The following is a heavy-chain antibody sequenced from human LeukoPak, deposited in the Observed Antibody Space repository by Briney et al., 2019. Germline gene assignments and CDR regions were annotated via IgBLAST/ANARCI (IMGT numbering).Heavy chain of an antibody. J-gene: IGHJ6*02. Sequence: TGGSLRLSCAASGFTFSNYAMHWVRQAPGKGLEWVAVISYDGSNKYYADSVKGRFTISRDNSKNTLYLQMNSLRAEDTAVYYCARVISSGFCYYYGMDVWGQGTTVTVSS. CDR2: ISYDGSNK. CDR1: GFTFSNYA. CDR3: ARVISSGFCYYYGMDV. D-gene: IGHD5-18*01. V-gene: IGHV3-30*14.